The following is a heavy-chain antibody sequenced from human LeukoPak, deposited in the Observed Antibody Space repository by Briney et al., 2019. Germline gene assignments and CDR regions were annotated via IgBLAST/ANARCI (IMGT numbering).Heavy chain of an antibody. D-gene: IGHD5-24*01. CDR3: ARDLLGDGRLLDI. J-gene: IGHJ3*02. V-gene: IGHV4-59*01. Sequence: SETLSLTCTVSGGSTTSYYWSWIRQPPGKRLEWIGYIYYTGSTNYNPSLKSRVTMSLDTSKNQFSLKLTSVNATDTAVYYCARDLLGDGRLLDIWGQGTMVSVSS. CDR2: IYYTGST. CDR1: GGSTTSYY.